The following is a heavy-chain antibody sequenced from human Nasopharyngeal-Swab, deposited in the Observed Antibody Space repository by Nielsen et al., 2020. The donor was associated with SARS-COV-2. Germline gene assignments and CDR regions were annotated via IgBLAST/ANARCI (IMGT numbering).Heavy chain of an antibody. J-gene: IGHJ4*02. D-gene: IGHD5-12*01. CDR3: ARVYGRTGYSGYDLFDY. CDR1: GYTFTSYA. CDR2: INAGNGNT. V-gene: IGHV1-3*01. Sequence: GESLKISCKASGYTFTSYAMHWVRQAPGQRLEWMGWINAGNGNTKYSQKFQGRVTITRDTSASTAYMELSSLRSEDTAVYYCARVYGRTGYSGYDLFDYWGRGTLVTVSS.